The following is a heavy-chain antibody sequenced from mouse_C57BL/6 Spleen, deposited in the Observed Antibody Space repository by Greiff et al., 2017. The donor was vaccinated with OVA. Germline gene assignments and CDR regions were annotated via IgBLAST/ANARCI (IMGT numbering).Heavy chain of an antibody. CDR1: GYTFTGYW. V-gene: IGHV1-52*01. Sequence: QVQLQQPGAELVRPGSSVKLSCKASGYTFTGYWMHWVKQRPIQGLEWIGNIDPSDSETHYNQKFKDKATLTVDKSSSTAYMQLSSLTSEDSAVYYCARDDGSHFDYWGKGTTLTVSS. J-gene: IGHJ2*01. D-gene: IGHD1-1*02. CDR3: ARDDGSHFDY. CDR2: IDPSDSET.